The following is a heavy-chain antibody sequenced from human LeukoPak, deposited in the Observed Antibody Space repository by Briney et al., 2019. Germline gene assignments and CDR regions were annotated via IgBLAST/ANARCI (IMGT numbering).Heavy chain of an antibody. V-gene: IGHV3-64*01. J-gene: IGHJ6*03. D-gene: IGHD3-10*01. CDR3: ASGGHYYGSGSYYNEPMDV. CDR1: AFSFSNYA. Sequence: GGSLRLSCAASAFSFSNYAMHWVRQAPGKGLEYVSAISSSGDSTYYANSVKGRFTISRDNSKNTLYLQMGSLRAEDMAVYYCASGGHYYGSGSYYNEPMDVWGKGTTVTISS. CDR2: ISSSGDST.